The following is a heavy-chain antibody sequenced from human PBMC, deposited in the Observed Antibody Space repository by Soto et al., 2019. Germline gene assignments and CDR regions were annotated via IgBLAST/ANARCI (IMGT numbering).Heavy chain of an antibody. Sequence: PGGPLRLSCAASGFTFSSYGMHWVRQAPGKGLEWVAVIWYDGSNKYYADSVKGRFTISRDNSKNTLYLQMNSLRAEDTAVYYCARDVYYYDSSGDKKFDYWGQGTLVTVSS. CDR3: ARDVYYYDSSGDKKFDY. CDR1: GFTFSSYG. CDR2: IWYDGSNK. V-gene: IGHV3-33*01. D-gene: IGHD3-22*01. J-gene: IGHJ4*02.